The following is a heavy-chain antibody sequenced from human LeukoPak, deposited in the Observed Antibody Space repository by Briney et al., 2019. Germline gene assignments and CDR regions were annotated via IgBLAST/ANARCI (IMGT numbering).Heavy chain of an antibody. Sequence: SETLSLTCTVSGGSISSSSYYWGWIRQPPGKGLEWIGSIYYSGSTYYNPSLKSRVTISVDTSKNQFSLKLSSVTAADTAVYYCAREGIAAGGAFDPWGQGTLVTVSS. D-gene: IGHD6-13*01. J-gene: IGHJ5*02. CDR1: GGSISSSSYY. CDR2: IYYSGST. CDR3: AREGIAAGGAFDP. V-gene: IGHV4-39*02.